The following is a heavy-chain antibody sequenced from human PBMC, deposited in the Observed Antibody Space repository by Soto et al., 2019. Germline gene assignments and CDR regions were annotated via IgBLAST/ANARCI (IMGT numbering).Heavy chain of an antibody. CDR3: ARWGTTGGLDV. Sequence: QVQLVESGGGVVQPGTSRRLSCVGSGFTFRSYVIHWVRQAPGKGLEWVALTSYDGSNNFYGDSVKGRFTISRDNSRNTVELQMDSLRLEYTSLYYCARWGTTGGLDVWGQGTLVSVSS. CDR1: GFTFRSYV. D-gene: IGHD3-16*01. CDR2: TSYDGSNN. V-gene: IGHV3-33*05. J-gene: IGHJ4*02.